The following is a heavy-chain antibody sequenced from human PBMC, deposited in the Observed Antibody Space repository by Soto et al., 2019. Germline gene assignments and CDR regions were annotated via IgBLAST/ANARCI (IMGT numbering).Heavy chain of an antibody. CDR3: ARLTVTIYYYYYMDV. CDR2: IYYSGST. Sequence: PSETLSLTCTVSGGSISSSSYYWGWIRQPPGKGLEWIGSIYYSGSTYYNPSLKSRVTISVDTSKNQFSLKLSSVTAADTALYYFARLTVTIYYYYYMDVWGKGTTVTVSS. CDR1: GGSISSSSYY. D-gene: IGHD4-17*01. V-gene: IGHV4-39*01. J-gene: IGHJ6*03.